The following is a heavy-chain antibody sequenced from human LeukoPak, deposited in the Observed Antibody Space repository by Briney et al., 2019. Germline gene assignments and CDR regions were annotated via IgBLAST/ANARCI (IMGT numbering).Heavy chain of an antibody. CDR2: ISSSGSPI. CDR3: ARAGGYSGYASN. Sequence: GGSLRLSCAASGFTFSDYYMSWIRQAPGKGLEWISYISSSGSPIYYADSVKGRFAISRDNAKNSLYLQMSSLRAEDTAVYYCARAGGYSGYASNWGQGTLVTVSS. D-gene: IGHD5-12*01. CDR1: GFTFSDYY. V-gene: IGHV3-11*01. J-gene: IGHJ4*02.